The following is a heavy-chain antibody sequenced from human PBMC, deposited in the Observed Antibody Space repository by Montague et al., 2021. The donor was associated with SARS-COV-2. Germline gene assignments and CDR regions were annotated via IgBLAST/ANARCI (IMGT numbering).Heavy chain of an antibody. CDR3: ARGSYGTDAFDI. CDR1: GGSISSYY. D-gene: IGHD5-18*01. J-gene: IGHJ3*02. Sequence: SETLSLTCTVSGGSISSYYWSWIRQPPGKGLEWIGYIYYSGSTNYNPSLKIRVTISLDTSKNQFSLMLNSVTAADTAVYYCARGSYGTDAFDIWGQGTMVTVSS. CDR2: IYYSGST. V-gene: IGHV4-59*01.